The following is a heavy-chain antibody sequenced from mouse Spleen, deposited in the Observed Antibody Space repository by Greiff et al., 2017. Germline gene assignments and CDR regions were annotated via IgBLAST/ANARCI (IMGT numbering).Heavy chain of an antibody. J-gene: IGHJ4*01. CDR3: SREGEF. CDR1: GFTLSDYG. CDR2: VSSGSRTI. V-gene: IGHV5-17*01. Sequence: EVQVVESGGGLVKPGGSLKLSCAASGFTLSDYGIHWVRQAPEKGLEWVAYVSSGSRTIYYVDTLKGRFTISRDNAKNTLFLQMTSLRSEDTAMYFCSREGEFWGQGTSVTVSS.